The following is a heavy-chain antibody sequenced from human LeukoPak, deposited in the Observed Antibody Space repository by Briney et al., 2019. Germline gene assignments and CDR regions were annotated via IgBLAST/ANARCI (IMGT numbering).Heavy chain of an antibody. V-gene: IGHV4-59*08. CDR1: GGSVSSYY. Sequence: SETLSLTCTVSGGSVSSYYWSWIRQPPGKGLEWIGYIYYSGSTNYNPSLKSRVTISVDTSKNQFSLKLSSVTAADTAVYYCARHASFGYSSSWYLFDYWGQGTLVTVSS. CDR3: ARHASFGYSSSWYLFDY. CDR2: IYYSGST. D-gene: IGHD6-13*01. J-gene: IGHJ4*02.